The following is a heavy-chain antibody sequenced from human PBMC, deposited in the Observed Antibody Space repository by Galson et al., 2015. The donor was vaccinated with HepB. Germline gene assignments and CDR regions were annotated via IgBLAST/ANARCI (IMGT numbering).Heavy chain of an antibody. CDR3: ARVDLAYCSSTNCYWHYYSYGMDV. Sequence: SVKVSCKASGYTFTNYDINWVRQATGQGPEWMGWMNPKSGNTGTAQRFQGRVAMTRNHSIATAYMELSGLTSEDTAVYYCARVDLAYCSSTNCYWHYYSYGMDVWGQGTSGTFSS. CDR1: GYTFTNYD. J-gene: IGHJ6*02. V-gene: IGHV1-8*01. D-gene: IGHD2-2*01. CDR2: MNPKSGNT.